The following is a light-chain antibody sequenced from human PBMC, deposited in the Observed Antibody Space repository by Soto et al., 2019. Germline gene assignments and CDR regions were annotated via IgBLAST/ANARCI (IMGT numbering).Light chain of an antibody. CDR3: QKYNSAPLT. Sequence: DIQMTQSPSSLSASLGDRVTITCRASQGIGAYVAWFQQKPGKVPKLLIYAASALQSGVPSRFSGSGSGTDFTLTISSLQPEDIATYYCQKYNSAPLTFGGGTKVDIK. J-gene: IGKJ4*02. CDR1: QGIGAY. CDR2: AAS. V-gene: IGKV1-27*01.